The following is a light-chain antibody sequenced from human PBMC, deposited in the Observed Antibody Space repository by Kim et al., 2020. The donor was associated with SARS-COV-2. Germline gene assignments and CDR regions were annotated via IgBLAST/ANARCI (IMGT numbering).Light chain of an antibody. J-gene: IGKJ2*01. CDR1: QSVSSY. CDR3: QQRSNWPPMYT. CDR2: DAS. V-gene: IGKV3-11*01. Sequence: EIVLTQSQATLSLSPGERATLSCRASQSVSSYLAWYQQKPGQAPRLLIYDASNRATGIPARFSGSGSGTDFTLTISSLEPEDFAVYYCQQRSNWPPMYTFGQGTKLEI.